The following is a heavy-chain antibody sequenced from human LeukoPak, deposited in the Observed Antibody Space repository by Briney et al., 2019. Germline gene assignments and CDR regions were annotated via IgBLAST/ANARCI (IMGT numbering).Heavy chain of an antibody. V-gene: IGHV3-30*03. D-gene: IGHD4-17*01. Sequence: GGSLRLSCAASGFTFSSYSMNWVRQAPGKGLEWVAIISFDGSNKYYADSVKGRFTISRDNSKNTLYLQMNSLRTEDTAVYYCARVGGDYTRYWYFDLWGRGTLVTVSS. CDR2: ISFDGSNK. CDR1: GFTFSSYS. CDR3: ARVGGDYTRYWYFDL. J-gene: IGHJ2*01.